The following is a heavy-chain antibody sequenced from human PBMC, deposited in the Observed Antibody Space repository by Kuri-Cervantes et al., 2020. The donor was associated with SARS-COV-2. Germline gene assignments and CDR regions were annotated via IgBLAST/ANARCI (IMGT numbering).Heavy chain of an antibody. CDR2: ISYDGSNK. V-gene: IGHV3-30*18. CDR1: GFTFSSYG. Sequence: GESLKISCAASGFTFSSYGMHWVRQAPGKGLEWVAVISYDGSNKYYADSVKGRFTISRDNSKNTLYLQMNSLRAEDTAVCYCAKLASHSGFYYYYGMDVWGQGTTVTVSS. J-gene: IGHJ6*02. D-gene: IGHD2-21*01. CDR3: AKLASHSGFYYYYGMDV.